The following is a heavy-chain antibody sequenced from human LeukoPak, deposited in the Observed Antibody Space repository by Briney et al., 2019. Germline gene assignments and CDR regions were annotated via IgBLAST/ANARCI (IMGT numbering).Heavy chain of an antibody. Sequence: QPGGSLRLSCAASGFTFSDHYRDWVRQAPGKGLEWVGRTRNKANSYTTEYAASVKGRFTISRDDSKNSLYLQMNSLKTEDTAVYYCARAHYDFWSGYYYDYWGQGTLVTVSS. J-gene: IGHJ4*02. CDR1: GFTFSDHY. CDR3: ARAHYDFWSGYYYDY. CDR2: TRNKANSYTT. V-gene: IGHV3-72*01. D-gene: IGHD3-3*01.